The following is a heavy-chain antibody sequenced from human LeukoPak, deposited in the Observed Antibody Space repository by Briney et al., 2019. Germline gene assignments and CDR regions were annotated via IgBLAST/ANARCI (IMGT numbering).Heavy chain of an antibody. J-gene: IGHJ6*02. CDR2: ISGSGGST. CDR3: ARATKYYDFWSGYPASGMDV. CDR1: GFTFSSYA. Sequence: GGSLRLSCAASGFTFSSYAMSWVRQAPGKGLEWVSAISGSGGSTYYADSVKGRFTISRDNSKNTLYLQMNSLRAEDTAVYYCARATKYYDFWSGYPASGMDVWGQGTTVTVSS. D-gene: IGHD3-3*01. V-gene: IGHV3-23*01.